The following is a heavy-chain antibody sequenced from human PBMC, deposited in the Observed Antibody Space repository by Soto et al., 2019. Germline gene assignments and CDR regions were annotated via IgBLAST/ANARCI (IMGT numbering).Heavy chain of an antibody. CDR3: ARTAAAGKYYYGVDV. V-gene: IGHV5-51*01. CDR1: GYSFTSYW. CDR2: IYPGDSDT. Sequence: GESLKISCKGSGYSFTSYWISWVRQMPGKGLEWMGIIYPGDSDTRYSPSFQGQVTISADKSISTAYLQWSSLKASDTAIYYCARTAAAGKYYYGVDVWGQGTTVTV. D-gene: IGHD6-13*01. J-gene: IGHJ6*02.